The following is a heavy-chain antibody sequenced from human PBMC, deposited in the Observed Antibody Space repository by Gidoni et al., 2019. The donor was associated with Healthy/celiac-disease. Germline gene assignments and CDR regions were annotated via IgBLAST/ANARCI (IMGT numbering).Heavy chain of an antibody. CDR1: GYTFTGYY. J-gene: IGHJ6*02. CDR2: INPNSGGT. CDR3: ARGDIVVVVAAPGHYYYYGMDV. D-gene: IGHD2-15*01. Sequence: QVQLVQPGAEVKKPGASVKVSCKASGYTFTGYYMHWVRQAPGQGLEWMGWINPNSGGTNYAQKFQGWVTMTRDTSISTAYMELSRLRSDDTAVYYCARGDIVVVVAAPGHYYYYGMDVWGQGTTVTVSS. V-gene: IGHV1-2*04.